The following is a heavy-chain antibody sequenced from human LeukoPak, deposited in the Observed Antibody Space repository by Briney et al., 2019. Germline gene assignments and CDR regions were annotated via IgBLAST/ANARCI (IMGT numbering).Heavy chain of an antibody. CDR1: SGSFSGYY. V-gene: IGHV4-34*01. D-gene: IGHD6-13*01. CDR3: ARVYSSSWLRSEYFQH. Sequence: SETLSLTCAVYSGSFSGYYWSWIRQPPGKGLEWIGEINHSGSTNYNPSLKSRVTISVDTSKNQFSLKLSSVTAADTAVYYCARVYSSSWLRSEYFQHWGQGTLVTVSS. CDR2: INHSGST. J-gene: IGHJ1*01.